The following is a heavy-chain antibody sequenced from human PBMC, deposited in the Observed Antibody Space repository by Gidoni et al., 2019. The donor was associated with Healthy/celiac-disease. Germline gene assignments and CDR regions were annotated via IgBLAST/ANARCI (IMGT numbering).Heavy chain of an antibody. J-gene: IGHJ4*02. CDR3: ARQGGDDSSGGRTDY. CDR2: IYYSGST. Sequence: QLQLQESGPGLVTPSETLSLTCTVSGGSISSSSYYWGWLRQPPGKGLEWIGSIYYSGSTYYNPSLKSRVTISVDTSKNQFSLKLSSVTAADTAVYYCARQGGDDSSGGRTDYWGQGTLVTVSS. D-gene: IGHD3-22*01. V-gene: IGHV4-39*01. CDR1: GGSISSSSYY.